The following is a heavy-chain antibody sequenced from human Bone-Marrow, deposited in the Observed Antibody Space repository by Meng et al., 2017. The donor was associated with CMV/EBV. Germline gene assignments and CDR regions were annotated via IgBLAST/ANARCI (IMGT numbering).Heavy chain of an antibody. CDR3: ARDRLGRGEYSSSS. J-gene: IGHJ5*02. D-gene: IGHD6-6*01. CDR2: IIPIFGTA. Sequence: KASGGTFSSYAISWVRQAPGQGLEWMGGIIPIFGTANYAQKFQGRVTITTDESTSTAYMELSSLRSEDTAVYYCARDRLGRGEYSSSSWGQGTLVTVSS. CDR1: GGTFSSYA. V-gene: IGHV1-69*05.